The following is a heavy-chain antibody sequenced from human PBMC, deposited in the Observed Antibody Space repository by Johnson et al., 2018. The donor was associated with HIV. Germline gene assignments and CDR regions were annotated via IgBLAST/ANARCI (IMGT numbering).Heavy chain of an antibody. D-gene: IGHD3-10*01. CDR3: ARDSGVPGNDAFDI. J-gene: IGHJ3*02. CDR2: ISYDGSNK. V-gene: IGHV3-30*04. CDR1: GFTFSSYA. Sequence: QVLLVESGGGVVQPGRSLRLSCAASGFTFSSYAMHLVRQAPGKGLEWVAVISYDGSNKYYADSVKGRFTISRDNSKNTLYLQLSSLRSEDTAVYYCARDSGVPGNDAFDIWGQGTMVTVSS.